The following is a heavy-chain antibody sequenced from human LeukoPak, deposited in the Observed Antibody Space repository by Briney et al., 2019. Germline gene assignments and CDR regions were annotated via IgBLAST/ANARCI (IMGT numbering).Heavy chain of an antibody. CDR1: GLTLSRNW. CDR3: AGGGGWVFDF. J-gene: IGHJ4*02. D-gene: IGHD6-19*01. Sequence: GGSLRLSCAASGLTLSRNWMNWVRQAPGKGLEWVSNIKDDGSAKCYANSVKGRFTISRDDAKNSLYLEMNSLGAEGMAFCYWAGGGGWVFDFWGQGTLVTVSS. V-gene: IGHV3-7*04. CDR2: IKDDGSAK.